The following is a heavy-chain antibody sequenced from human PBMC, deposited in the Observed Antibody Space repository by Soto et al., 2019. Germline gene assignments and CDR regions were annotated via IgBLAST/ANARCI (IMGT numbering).Heavy chain of an antibody. Sequence: GASVKVSCKASGYTFTDNYMYWVRQAPGQGLEWMGWINPNSGGTNYAQKFQGWVTMTRDTSISTAYMELSRLTSDDTAVYYCARGNIVTPIGYYYYYMDVWGKGTTVTVSS. CDR3: ARGNIVTPIGYYYYYMDV. CDR2: INPNSGGT. CDR1: GYTFTDNY. D-gene: IGHD5-12*01. J-gene: IGHJ6*03. V-gene: IGHV1-2*04.